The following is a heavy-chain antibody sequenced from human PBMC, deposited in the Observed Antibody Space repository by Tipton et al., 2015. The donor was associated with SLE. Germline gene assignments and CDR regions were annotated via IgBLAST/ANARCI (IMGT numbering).Heavy chain of an antibody. CDR1: GYTFTGYY. Sequence: QSGPEVKKPGASVKVSCKASGYTFTGYYMHWVRQAPGQGLEWMGWISDYNGNINHAQKLQGRVTMTTDTSTSTAYMELRSLRSDDTAVYYCARDARGGAVVFDYWGQGTLVTVSS. D-gene: IGHD2-8*02. V-gene: IGHV1-18*04. CDR2: ISDYNGNI. CDR3: ARDARGGAVVFDY. J-gene: IGHJ4*02.